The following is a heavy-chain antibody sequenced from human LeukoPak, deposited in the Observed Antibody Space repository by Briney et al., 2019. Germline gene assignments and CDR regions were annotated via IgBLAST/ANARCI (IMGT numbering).Heavy chain of an antibody. CDR1: GDSLTELS. D-gene: IGHD3-22*01. V-gene: IGHV1-24*01. CDR2: FDAEQGEI. Sequence: ASVKVSCKVSGDSLTELSMHWVRQAPGQGLEWMGGFDAEQGEIIYAQEFQGRVTMTEDTSTNTAYMELSSLTSADTAVYYCATDSRYFDTNRYFDPWGQGTMITVSS. J-gene: IGHJ5*02. CDR3: ATDSRYFDTNRYFDP.